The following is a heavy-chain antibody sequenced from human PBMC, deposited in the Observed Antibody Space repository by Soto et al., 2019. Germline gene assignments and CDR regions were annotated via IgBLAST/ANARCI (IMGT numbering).Heavy chain of an antibody. D-gene: IGHD2-2*01. CDR3: ARVGNSCNNPSCSLYYHMDV. CDR2: ISYDGTNK. Sequence: QVQLVESGGGVVQPGRSLRLSCAASGFIFSSFAMHWVRQAPGKGLEWVAVISYDGTNKYSADSVKGRFTISRDNSNNTLYLRMNSLRAEDTAVYYCARVGNSCNNPSCSLYYHMDVWGQGTTVTVSS. J-gene: IGHJ6*02. CDR1: GFIFSSFA. V-gene: IGHV3-30-3*01.